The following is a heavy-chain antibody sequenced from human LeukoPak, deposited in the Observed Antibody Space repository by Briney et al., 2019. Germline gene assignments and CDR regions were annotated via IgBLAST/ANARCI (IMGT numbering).Heavy chain of an antibody. V-gene: IGHV1-69*06. Sequence: SVKVSCTASGGTFSSYAISWVRQAPGQGLEWMGGIIPIFGTANYAQKFQGRVTITADKSTSTAYMELRSLRSDDTAVYYCARDRGSSPLDYWGQGTLVTVSP. D-gene: IGHD6-6*01. CDR3: ARDRGSSPLDY. CDR1: GGTFSSYA. CDR2: IIPIFGTA. J-gene: IGHJ4*02.